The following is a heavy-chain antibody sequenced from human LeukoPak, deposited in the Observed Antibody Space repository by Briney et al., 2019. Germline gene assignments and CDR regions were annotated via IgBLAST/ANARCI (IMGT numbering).Heavy chain of an antibody. J-gene: IGHJ4*02. CDR3: AKGVGYCSGGSCQQFDY. Sequence: PGGTLRLSCAASGFTFSGYGMSWVRQAPGKGLEWVSAISGSGGSTYYADSVKGRITISRDNSKNTLYLQMNSLRAEDTAVYYCAKGVGYCSGGSCQQFDYWGQGTLVTVSS. D-gene: IGHD2-15*01. CDR1: GFTFSGYG. V-gene: IGHV3-23*01. CDR2: ISGSGGST.